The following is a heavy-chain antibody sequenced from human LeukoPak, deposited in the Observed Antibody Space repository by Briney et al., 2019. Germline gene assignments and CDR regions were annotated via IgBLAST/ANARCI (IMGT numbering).Heavy chain of an antibody. Sequence: SETLSLTCSVSGYSISSGYFWGGIRQPPGKGPEWIATTHHSGATYYNPSLKSRVTLSVDTSKNQVSLKMTSVTAADTAVYYCTREVWGSTFPDYWGQGTLFTVSS. J-gene: IGHJ4*02. D-gene: IGHD7-27*01. CDR1: GYSISSGYF. CDR2: THHSGAT. CDR3: TREVWGSTFPDY. V-gene: IGHV4-38-2*02.